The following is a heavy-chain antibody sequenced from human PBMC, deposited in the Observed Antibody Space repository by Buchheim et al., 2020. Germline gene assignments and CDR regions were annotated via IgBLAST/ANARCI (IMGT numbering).Heavy chain of an antibody. J-gene: IGHJ4*02. V-gene: IGHV5-51*01. CDR3: GRLVGGTNCGDDCYSNHVDI. CDR2: IYVGDSDT. D-gene: IGHD2-21*02. Sequence: EVRLVQSGAEAKKPGESLKISCKGSGFIFPNYWIGWVRQMPGKGLEWIGIIYVGDSDTRYSPSFEGHVTFSVDKAMTTAYPQWSSLEASNTGIYYCGRLVGGTNCGDDCYSNHVDIWGQGTL. CDR1: GFIFPNYW.